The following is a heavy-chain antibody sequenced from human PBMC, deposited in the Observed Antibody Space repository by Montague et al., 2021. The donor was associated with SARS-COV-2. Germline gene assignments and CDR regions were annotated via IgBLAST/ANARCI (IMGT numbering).Heavy chain of an antibody. V-gene: IGHV4-39*01. Sequence: SETLSLTCTVSGGSVSSNSYSWGWIRQPPGKGLEWIGSIYFNGNTHYNPSLKRRITMSIDKSRNQLSLRLSSVTAADTAVYYCARHQINANYGSGSYYPDYWGQGTLVTVSS. CDR1: GGSVSSNSYS. J-gene: IGHJ4*02. D-gene: IGHD3-10*01. CDR2: IYFNGNT. CDR3: ARHQINANYGSGSYYPDY.